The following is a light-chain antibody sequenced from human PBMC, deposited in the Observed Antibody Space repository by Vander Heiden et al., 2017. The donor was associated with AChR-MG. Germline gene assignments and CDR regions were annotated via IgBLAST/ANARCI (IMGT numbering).Light chain of an antibody. J-gene: IGLJ2*01. CDR2: DVS. V-gene: IGLV2-14*03. CDR1: SSDVGGYNY. CDR3: CSYTNSSTLNLV. Sequence: QSALTQPASVSGSPGQSITIPCTGTSSDVGGYNYVSWYQQHPGKAPKLMIYDVSNRPSGVSNRFSGSKSGNTASLTISGLQAEDEADYYCCSYTNSSTLNLVFGGGTKLTVL.